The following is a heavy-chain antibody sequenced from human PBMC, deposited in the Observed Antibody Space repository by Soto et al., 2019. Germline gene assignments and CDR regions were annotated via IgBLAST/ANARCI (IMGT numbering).Heavy chain of an antibody. CDR1: GFTFASYN. V-gene: IGHV3-21*01. Sequence: GGSLRLSCASSGFTFASYNMLWVRQAPGKGLEWVASISSSSSYVYYADSVKGRFTISRDNAKNSLYLQMNSLRAEDTAVYYCARTKGAFYDILTAYGTDVWGQGTTVT. D-gene: IGHD3-9*01. CDR2: ISSSSSYV. J-gene: IGHJ6*02. CDR3: ARTKGAFYDILTAYGTDV.